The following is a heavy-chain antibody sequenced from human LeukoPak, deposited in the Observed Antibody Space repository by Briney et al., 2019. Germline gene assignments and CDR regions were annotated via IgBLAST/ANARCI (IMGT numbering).Heavy chain of an antibody. D-gene: IGHD5-18*01. J-gene: IGHJ4*02. V-gene: IGHV1-8*01. Sequence: ASVKVSCKASGYTFTSYDINWVRQATGQGVEWMGWMNPNSGNTGYAQKFRGRVTMTRNTSISTAFMELSGPRAEDTAVYFCARRNTAMVAGLDYWGQGSLVTVSS. CDR3: ARRNTAMVAGLDY. CDR1: GYTFTSYD. CDR2: MNPNSGNT.